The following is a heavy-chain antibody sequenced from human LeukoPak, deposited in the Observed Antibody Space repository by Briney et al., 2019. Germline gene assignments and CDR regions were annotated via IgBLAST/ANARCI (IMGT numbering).Heavy chain of an antibody. Sequence: ASVKVSCKASGYTFSSYYMHWVRQAPGQGLEWMGIINPSGGSTSYAQKFQGRITMTRDTSTSTVYMELSSLRSEDTAVYYCARADSGGDSSGYKWFDPWGQGTLVTVPS. CDR1: GYTFSSYY. D-gene: IGHD3-22*01. CDR2: INPSGGST. V-gene: IGHV1-46*01. CDR3: ARADSGGDSSGYKWFDP. J-gene: IGHJ5*02.